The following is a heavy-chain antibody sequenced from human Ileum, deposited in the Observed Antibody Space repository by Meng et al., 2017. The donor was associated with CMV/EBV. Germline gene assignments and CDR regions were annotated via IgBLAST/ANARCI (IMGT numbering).Heavy chain of an antibody. J-gene: IGHJ4*02. CDR2: IYYSGTT. V-gene: IGHV4-39*07. Sequence: QVPLEESGPGLVEPSGTLSLTCTGSGGSINNSPYFWGWIRQPPGKGLEWIGSIYYSGTTSYNPSLKSRITISVDTSKNQFSLKLTSVTAADTAVYYCARSSGSGSFSYWGQGTLVTVSS. CDR1: GGSINNSPYF. CDR3: ARSSGSGSFSY. D-gene: IGHD3-10*01.